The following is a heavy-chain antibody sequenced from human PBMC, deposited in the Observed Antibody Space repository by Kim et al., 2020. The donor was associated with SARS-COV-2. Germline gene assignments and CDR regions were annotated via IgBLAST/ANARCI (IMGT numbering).Heavy chain of an antibody. V-gene: IGHV1-3*01. J-gene: IGHJ5*02. Sequence: ASVKVSCKASGDTFTSYAMHWVRQAPGQRLEWMGWINAGNGNTKYSQKFQGRVTITRDTSASTAYMELSSLRSEDTAVYYCARKEDRWPSIGEFWFDPWGQGTLVTVSS. CDR1: GDTFTSYA. D-gene: IGHD2-15*01. CDR2: INAGNGNT. CDR3: ARKEDRWPSIGEFWFDP.